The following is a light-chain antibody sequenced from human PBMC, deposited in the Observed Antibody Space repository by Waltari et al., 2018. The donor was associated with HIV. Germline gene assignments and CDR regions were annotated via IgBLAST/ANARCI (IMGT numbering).Light chain of an antibody. CDR1: TSNVGSNF. Sequence: QSVLTQPPSASGTPGQRVTISCSGTTSNVGSNFVSWYQQLPGTAPKLLIYRGNRRPSGVPDRFSGSKSGASAARAISGLRSEDEGDYYCATWDGSLGGVYVFGAGTKVTVL. CDR3: ATWDGSLGGVYV. V-gene: IGLV1-47*01. CDR2: RGN. J-gene: IGLJ1*01.